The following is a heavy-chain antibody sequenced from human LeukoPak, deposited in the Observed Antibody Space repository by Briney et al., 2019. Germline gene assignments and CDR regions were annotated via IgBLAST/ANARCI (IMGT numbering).Heavy chain of an antibody. D-gene: IGHD3-10*01. Sequence: GGSLRLFCAASGFTFSSYGMHWVRQAPGKGLEWVAFIRYDGSNKYYADSVKGRFTISRDNSKNTLYLQMNSLRAEDTAVYYCAKKQYGSGSYYGWFDPWGQGTLVTVSS. V-gene: IGHV3-30*02. CDR1: GFTFSSYG. CDR3: AKKQYGSGSYYGWFDP. J-gene: IGHJ5*02. CDR2: IRYDGSNK.